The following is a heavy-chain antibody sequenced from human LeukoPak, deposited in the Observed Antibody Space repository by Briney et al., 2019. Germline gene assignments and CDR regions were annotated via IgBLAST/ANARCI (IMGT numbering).Heavy chain of an antibody. CDR3: ARGEHSGSYLAHFDY. Sequence: PGGSLRLSCAASGFTFSSYAMSWVRQAPGKGLEWVSAISGSGGSTYYADSVKGRFTISRDNSKNTLYLQMNSLRAEDTAVYYCARGEHSGSYLAHFDYWGQGIVVTVSS. CDR2: ISGSGGST. D-gene: IGHD1-26*01. J-gene: IGHJ4*02. CDR1: GFTFSSYA. V-gene: IGHV3-23*01.